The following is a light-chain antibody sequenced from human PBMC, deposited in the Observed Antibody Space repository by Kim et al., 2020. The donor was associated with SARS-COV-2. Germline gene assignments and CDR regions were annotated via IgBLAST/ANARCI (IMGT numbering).Light chain of an antibody. Sequence: SPAERATLTARASQSVSSNYLAWYQQKPGQAPRLLIYGASSRATGIPDRFSGSGSGTDFTLTINRLEPEDFAVYSCQQYSSSPATFGQGTKVDIK. CDR3: QQYSSSPAT. J-gene: IGKJ1*01. CDR1: QSVSSNY. CDR2: GAS. V-gene: IGKV3-20*01.